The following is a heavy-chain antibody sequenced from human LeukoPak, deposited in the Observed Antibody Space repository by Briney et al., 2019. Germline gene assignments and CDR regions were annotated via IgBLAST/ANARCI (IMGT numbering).Heavy chain of an antibody. Sequence: SETLSLTCTVSAGSISSFYWSWVRQSAGKGLEWIGRVDTSGSTHYNPSLGGRVTMSLDTSKNQFSLKLSSVTVADTAVYYCARGLGGASYYMDVWGKGTTVTVSS. D-gene: IGHD3-16*01. CDR2: VDTSGST. J-gene: IGHJ6*03. V-gene: IGHV4-4*07. CDR1: AGSISSFY. CDR3: ARGLGGASYYMDV.